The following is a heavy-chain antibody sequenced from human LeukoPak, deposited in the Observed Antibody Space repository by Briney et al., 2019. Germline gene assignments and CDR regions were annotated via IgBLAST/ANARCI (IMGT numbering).Heavy chain of an antibody. V-gene: IGHV6-1*01. J-gene: IGHJ4*02. CDR2: TYYRSKWYN. Sequence: SQTLSLTCAISGDSVSSNSAGWNWIRQSPSRGLEWLGRTYYRSKWYNDDAVSVKGRITINPDTSKNQFSLQLNSVTPEDTAVYYCARAPGYSSSWPHFDYWGQGTLVTVSS. CDR3: ARAPGYSSSWPHFDY. CDR1: GDSVSSNSAG. D-gene: IGHD6-13*01.